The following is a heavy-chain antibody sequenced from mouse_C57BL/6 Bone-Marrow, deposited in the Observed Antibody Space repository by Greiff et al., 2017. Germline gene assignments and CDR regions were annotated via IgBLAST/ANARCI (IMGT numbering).Heavy chain of an antibody. V-gene: IGHV1-55*01. Sequence: QVQLQQPGAELVKPGASVKMSCKASGYTFTSYWITWVKQRPGQGLEWIGDIYPTSGRTNYNEKFKSKAILTVATSSNTAYMRLSSLASEDSAVFYCARSGPLGRSFDYWGQGTTLTVSS. CDR2: IYPTSGRT. CDR1: GYTFTSYW. D-gene: IGHD4-1*01. J-gene: IGHJ2*01. CDR3: ARSGPLGRSFDY.